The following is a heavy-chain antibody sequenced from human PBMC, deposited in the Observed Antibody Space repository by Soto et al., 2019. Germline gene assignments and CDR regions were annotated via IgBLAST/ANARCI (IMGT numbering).Heavy chain of an antibody. CDR1: GGSISRYY. J-gene: IGHJ3*02. Sequence: QVQLQEAGPGLVKPSETLSLTCTVSGGSISRYYWGWIRQPPGKGREVIGYIYYSGSTNYNPSLKSRVTISVDTSKNQFSLKLSSVTAADTAVYYCARRYGDAFDIWGQGTMVTVSS. V-gene: IGHV4-59*08. D-gene: IGHD4-17*01. CDR3: ARRYGDAFDI. CDR2: IYYSGST.